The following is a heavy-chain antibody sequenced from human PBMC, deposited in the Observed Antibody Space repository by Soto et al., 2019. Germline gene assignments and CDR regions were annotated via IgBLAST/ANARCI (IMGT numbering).Heavy chain of an antibody. CDR2: IDPGASSA. Sequence: PGESLKTSCHGSGYTFFSFWIVWVRQVPGKGLEWVGRIDPGASSATYSPTFQGHVTISADRSTRSAYLQWRSLRASDTAIYFCARRYCSRADCYSDSWGQGSLVTVSS. CDR1: GYTFFSFW. V-gene: IGHV5-10-1*01. J-gene: IGHJ4*02. D-gene: IGHD2-2*01. CDR3: ARRYCSRADCYSDS.